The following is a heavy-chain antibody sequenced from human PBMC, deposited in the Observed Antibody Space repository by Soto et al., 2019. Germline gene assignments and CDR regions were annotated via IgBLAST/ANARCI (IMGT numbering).Heavy chain of an antibody. CDR3: ARFNWYFDL. J-gene: IGHJ2*01. CDR2: IYYSGST. CDR1: GGSISSYS. V-gene: IGHV4-59*08. Sequence: PSETLSVTGTAAGGSISSYSWSWIRQPPGKGLEWIGYIYYSGSTNYNPSLKSRVTISVDTSKNQFSLKLSSVTAADTAVYYCARFNWYFDLWGRGTLVTVSS.